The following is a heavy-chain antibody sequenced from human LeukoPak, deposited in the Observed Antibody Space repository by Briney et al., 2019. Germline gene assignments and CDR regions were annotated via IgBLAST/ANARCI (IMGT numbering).Heavy chain of an antibody. CDR3: ATVGPLVAATGKYYYGMDV. V-gene: IGHV1-24*01. CDR1: GYTLTELS. CDR2: FDPEDGET. D-gene: IGHD2-15*01. Sequence: ASVKVSCKVSGYTLTELSMHWVRQAPGKGLEWMGGFDPEDGETIYAQKFQGRVTMTEDTSTDTAYMELSSLRSEDTPVYYCATVGPLVAATGKYYYGMDVWGQGTTVTVSS. J-gene: IGHJ6*02.